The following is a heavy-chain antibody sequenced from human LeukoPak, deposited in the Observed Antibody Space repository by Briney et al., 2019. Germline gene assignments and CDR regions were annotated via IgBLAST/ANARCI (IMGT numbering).Heavy chain of an antibody. V-gene: IGHV3-30-3*01. CDR1: GFTFSSYA. CDR2: ISYDGSKK. Sequence: PGGSLRLSCAASGFTFSSYAMHWVRQAPGKGLEWVASISYDGSKKYYADSLKGRFTISRDNSKKTLYLQMNSLRAEDTAVYYCAKDGDLYGHADYWGQGTPVTASS. J-gene: IGHJ4*02. D-gene: IGHD4-17*01. CDR3: AKDGDLYGHADY.